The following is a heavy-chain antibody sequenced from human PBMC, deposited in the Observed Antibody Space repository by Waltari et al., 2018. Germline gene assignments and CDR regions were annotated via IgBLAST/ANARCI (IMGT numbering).Heavy chain of an antibody. V-gene: IGHV3-30*18. Sequence: QVHLVESGGGVVQPGRSLRLSCAASGFTFSSYGMHWVRQAPGKGGEGVALLSYEGSNKYYADSVKGRFTIARDNSKNTLSLQMSSLRAEDTAVYDCAKVSGSILDRRGSPPGDYWGQGTLVTVSS. CDR1: GFTFSSYG. CDR2: LSYEGSNK. J-gene: IGHJ4*02. D-gene: IGHD1-1*01. CDR3: AKVSGSILDRRGSPPGDY.